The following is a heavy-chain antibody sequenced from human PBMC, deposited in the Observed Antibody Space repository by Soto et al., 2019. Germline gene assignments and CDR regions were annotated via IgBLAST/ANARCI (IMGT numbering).Heavy chain of an antibody. D-gene: IGHD1-26*01. V-gene: IGHV4-4*02. CDR3: ATRSTTQDVFEV. CDR1: GGSISTSVW. CDR2: IFHSRSI. J-gene: IGHJ3*01. Sequence: SETLSLTCAVSGGSISTSVWWTWVRQPPGKGLEWIGEIFHSRSINYNPSLQNRVTISADSSQSQFSLKLTSLTAADTALYYCATRSTTQDVFEVWGQGTMVTVS.